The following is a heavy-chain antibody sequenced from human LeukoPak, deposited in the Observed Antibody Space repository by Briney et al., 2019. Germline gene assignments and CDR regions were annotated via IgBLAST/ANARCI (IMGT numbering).Heavy chain of an antibody. D-gene: IGHD3-22*01. V-gene: IGHV1-24*01. Sequence: ASVKVSCKVSGYTLTELSMHWVRQAPGKGLEWMGGFDPEDGETIYAQKFQGRVTMTEDTSTDTAYMELNSLRSDDTAVYYCARGTYYDCSGYSGVRLFDYWGQGTLLTVSS. CDR3: ARGTYYDCSGYSGVRLFDY. J-gene: IGHJ4*02. CDR2: FDPEDGET. CDR1: GYTLTELS.